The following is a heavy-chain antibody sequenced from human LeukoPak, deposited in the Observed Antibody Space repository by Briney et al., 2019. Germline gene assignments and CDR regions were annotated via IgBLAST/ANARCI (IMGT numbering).Heavy chain of an antibody. D-gene: IGHD5-24*01. CDR3: AREGRWLQPPGLDY. V-gene: IGHV1-69*05. CDR1: GGTFSSYA. CDR2: IIPIFGTA. J-gene: IGHJ4*02. Sequence: ASVKVSCKASGGTFSSYAINWVRQAPGQGLEWMGRIIPIFGTANYAQKFQGRVTITTDESTSTAYMELSSLRSEDTAVYYCAREGRWLQPPGLDYWGQGTLVTVSS.